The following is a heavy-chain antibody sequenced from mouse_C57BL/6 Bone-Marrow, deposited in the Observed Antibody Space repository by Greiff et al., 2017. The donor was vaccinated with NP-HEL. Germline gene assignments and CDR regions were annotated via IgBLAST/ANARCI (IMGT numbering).Heavy chain of an antibody. D-gene: IGHD2-5*01. J-gene: IGHJ2*01. CDR2: IDPSDSYT. V-gene: IGHV1-59*01. CDR3: ARSEDYSNYEDY. Sequence: QVQLQQPGAELVRPGTSVKLSCKASGYTFTSYWMHWVKQRPGQGLEWIGVIDPSDSYTNSNQKFKGKATLTVDTSSSTAYMQLSRLTSEDSAVYYCARSEDYSNYEDYWGQGTTLTVSS. CDR1: GYTFTSYW.